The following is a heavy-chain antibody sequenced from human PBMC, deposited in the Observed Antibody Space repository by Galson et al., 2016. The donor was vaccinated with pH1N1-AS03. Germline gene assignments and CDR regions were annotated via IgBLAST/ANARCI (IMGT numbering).Heavy chain of an antibody. J-gene: IGHJ6*02. Sequence: SETLSLTCTVSGVSISSYYWSWIRQPPGKGLEWIGYIFYSGSTNYNPSLKSRVTISVDTSKNQFSLKLSSVTAADTAVYYCARDYGSGWSETHYYGMDVWGQGTTVTVSS. CDR2: IFYSGST. CDR1: GVSISSYY. CDR3: ARDYGSGWSETHYYGMDV. D-gene: IGHD6-19*01. V-gene: IGHV4-59*01.